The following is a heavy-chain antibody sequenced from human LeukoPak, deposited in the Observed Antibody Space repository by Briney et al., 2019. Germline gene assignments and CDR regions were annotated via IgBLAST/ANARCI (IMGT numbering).Heavy chain of an antibody. V-gene: IGHV3-11*04. Sequence: GGSLRPSCAASGFTFSDYYMSWIRQAPGKGLEWVSYISSSGSNIYYADSVKGRFTISRDNAKNSLYLQMNSLRAEDTAVYYCARGTYYYDSSGFDYWGQGTLVTVSS. D-gene: IGHD3-22*01. CDR3: ARGTYYYDSSGFDY. CDR1: GFTFSDYY. J-gene: IGHJ4*02. CDR2: ISSSGSNI.